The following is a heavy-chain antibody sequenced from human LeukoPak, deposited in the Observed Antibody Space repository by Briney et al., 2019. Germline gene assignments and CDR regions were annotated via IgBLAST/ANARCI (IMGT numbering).Heavy chain of an antibody. V-gene: IGHV3-33*06. CDR3: AKEGPYWYFDL. J-gene: IGHJ2*01. CDR2: IWYDGSNK. Sequence: GGSLRLSCAASGFTFSSYGMHWVRQAPGKGLEWVAVIWYDGSNKYYADSVKGRFAISRDNSKNTLYLQMNSLRAEDTAVYYCAKEGPYWYFDLWGRGTLVTVSS. CDR1: GFTFSSYG.